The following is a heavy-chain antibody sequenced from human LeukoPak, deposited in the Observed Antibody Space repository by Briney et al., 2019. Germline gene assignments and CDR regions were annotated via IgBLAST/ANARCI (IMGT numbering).Heavy chain of an antibody. CDR1: GYTFTGYY. V-gene: IGHV1-2*02. CDR2: INPNSGGT. CDR3: ARSSTRGSGSSAYGY. D-gene: IGHD1-26*01. J-gene: IGHJ4*02. Sequence: ASVKVSCKASGYTFTGYYMHWVRQAPGRGLEWMGWINPNSGGTNYAQKFQGRVTMTRDTSISTAYMELSRLRSDDTAVYYCARSSTRGSGSSAYGYWGQGTLVTVSS.